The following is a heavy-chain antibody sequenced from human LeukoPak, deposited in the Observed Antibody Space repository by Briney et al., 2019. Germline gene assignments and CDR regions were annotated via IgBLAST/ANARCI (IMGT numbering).Heavy chain of an antibody. CDR3: TTCITGTRIFYYYYYMDV. J-gene: IGHJ6*03. Sequence: GGSLRLSCAASGFTFSNAWMSWVRQAPGKGLEWVGRIKSKTDGGTTDYAAPVKGRFTISRDDSKNTLYLQMNSLKTEDTAVYYCTTCITGTRIFYYYYYMDVWGKGTTVTVSS. CDR1: GFTFSNAW. CDR2: IKSKTDGGTT. D-gene: IGHD1-20*01. V-gene: IGHV3-15*01.